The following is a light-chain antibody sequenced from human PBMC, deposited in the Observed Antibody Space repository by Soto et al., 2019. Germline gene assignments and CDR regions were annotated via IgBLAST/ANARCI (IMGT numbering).Light chain of an antibody. Sequence: EIGLTQSPATLSLSPGDRATLSCRASQSVSRYLAWYQQKPGQAPRLLIHDTSTRATGVPDTFSGSGSGTEFTLTISSLEPEDCAMYYCQQRFSWPPTFGGGTHVEIK. V-gene: IGKV3-11*01. CDR1: QSVSRY. J-gene: IGKJ4*01. CDR3: QQRFSWPPT. CDR2: DTS.